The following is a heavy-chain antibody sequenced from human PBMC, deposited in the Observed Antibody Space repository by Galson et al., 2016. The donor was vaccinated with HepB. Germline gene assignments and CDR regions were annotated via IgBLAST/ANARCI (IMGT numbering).Heavy chain of an antibody. CDR1: GGSFSDYY. J-gene: IGHJ3*02. D-gene: IGHD5-18*01. CDR3: ARGGRYRFGPQQAFDI. Sequence: ETLSLTCTVYGGSFSDYYWNWIHQPPGKGLEWIGEIDHSGSTNYNPSLQSRLPISLDTSKNQFSLRPSSVTAADTAVYYCARGGRYRFGPQQAFDIWGQGTVVIVSS. CDR2: IDHSGST. V-gene: IGHV4-34*01.